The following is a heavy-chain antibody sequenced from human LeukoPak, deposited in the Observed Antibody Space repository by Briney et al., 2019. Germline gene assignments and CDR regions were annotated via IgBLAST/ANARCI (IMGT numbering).Heavy chain of an antibody. D-gene: IGHD6-13*01. J-gene: IGHJ3*02. CDR2: INPGGGST. CDR1: GYTFTSYF. Sequence: SVKVSCKASGYTFTSYFLHWVRQAPGQGLEWMGIINPGGGSTSYAQKFQGRVTITRDTSTSTIYMDLSSLRSEDTAVYYCARSIGAAGIWAFDIWGQGTMVTVS. V-gene: IGHV1-46*01. CDR3: ARSIGAAGIWAFDI.